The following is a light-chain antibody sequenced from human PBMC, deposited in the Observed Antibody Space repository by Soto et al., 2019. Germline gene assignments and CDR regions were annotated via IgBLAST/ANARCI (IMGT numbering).Light chain of an antibody. V-gene: IGKV1-27*01. CDR2: GAS. CDR3: KKYNNALGS. Sequence: DIQMTQSPSSLSASVGDRVTITCRASQGISNYLAWYQQKPGRVPKLLIYGASTLQSGVPSRFSGSGSGTDFNLTISSLQPEDVATYYFKKYNNALGSFGKGTKLEIK. CDR1: QGISNY. J-gene: IGKJ2*03.